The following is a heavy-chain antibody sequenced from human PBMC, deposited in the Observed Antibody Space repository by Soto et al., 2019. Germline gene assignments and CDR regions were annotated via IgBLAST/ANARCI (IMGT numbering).Heavy chain of an antibody. CDR1: GGSVSIGSYY. V-gene: IGHV4-61*01. Sequence: PSETLSLTCTVSGGSVSIGSYYWSWIRQPPGKGLEWIGYIYYSGSTNYNPSLKSRVTISVDTSKNQFSLKLSSVTAADTAVYYCARDDYYYGMDVWGQGTTVTVSS. CDR3: ARDDYYYGMDV. J-gene: IGHJ6*02. CDR2: IYYSGST.